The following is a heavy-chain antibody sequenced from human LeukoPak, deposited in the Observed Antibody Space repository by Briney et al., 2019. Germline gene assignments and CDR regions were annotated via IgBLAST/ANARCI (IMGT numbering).Heavy chain of an antibody. D-gene: IGHD1-1*01. Sequence: PGGSLRLSCAASGFTFSSYAISWVRQAPGKGLEWVSAITGSGDATYYADSVKGRFTISRDNSKNTLFLQMDRLRAEDTAVYYCAKGLEFESRLESWGQGTLVTVSS. J-gene: IGHJ4*02. CDR2: ITGSGDAT. CDR3: AKGLEFESRLES. CDR1: GFTFSSYA. V-gene: IGHV3-23*01.